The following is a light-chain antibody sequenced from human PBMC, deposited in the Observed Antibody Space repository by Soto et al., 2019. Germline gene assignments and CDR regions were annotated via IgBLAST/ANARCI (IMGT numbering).Light chain of an antibody. CDR2: EVS. J-gene: IGLJ1*01. CDR1: SSDVGGYNY. Sequence: QSVLTQPASVSGSPGQSITISCTGTSSDVGGYNYVSWYQQHPGKAPQLMIYEVSNRPSGVSNRFSSSKSGNTASLTISGLQAEDEDDYYCSSYTSSSTLESVFGTGTKLTVL. V-gene: IGLV2-14*01. CDR3: SSYTSSSTLESV.